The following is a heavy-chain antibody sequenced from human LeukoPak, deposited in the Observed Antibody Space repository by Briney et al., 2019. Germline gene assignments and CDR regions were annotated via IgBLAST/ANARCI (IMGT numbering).Heavy chain of an antibody. D-gene: IGHD6-13*01. CDR2: ISYDGSNK. Sequence: GGSLRLSCAASGFTFSSYGMHWVRQAPGKGLEWVAVISYDGSNKYYADSVKGRFTISRDNSKNTLYLQMNSLRAEDTAVYYCAKGIAAAGTFDYWGQGTLVAVSS. CDR1: GFTFSSYG. J-gene: IGHJ4*02. V-gene: IGHV3-30*18. CDR3: AKGIAAAGTFDY.